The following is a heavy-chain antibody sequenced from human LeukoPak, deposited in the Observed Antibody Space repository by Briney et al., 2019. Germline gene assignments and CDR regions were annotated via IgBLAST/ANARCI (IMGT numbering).Heavy chain of an antibody. Sequence: SETLSLTCAVYGGSFSGYYWSWIRQPPGKGLEWIGEINHSGSTNYNPSLKSRVTISVDTSKNQFSLELSSVTAADTAVYYCARGSDVWGSYRYRYFDYWGQGTLVTVSS. CDR3: ARGSDVWGSYRYRYFDY. D-gene: IGHD3-16*02. V-gene: IGHV4-34*01. CDR2: INHSGST. CDR1: GGSFSGYY. J-gene: IGHJ4*02.